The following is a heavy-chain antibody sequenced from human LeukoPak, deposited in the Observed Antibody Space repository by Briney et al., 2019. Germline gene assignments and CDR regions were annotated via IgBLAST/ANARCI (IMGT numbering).Heavy chain of an antibody. CDR3: TGYGLDY. V-gene: IGHV3-53*01. J-gene: IGHJ4*02. CDR1: GFTFSQYW. Sequence: PGGSLRLSCAASGFTFSQYWMSWVRQAPGKGLEWVSVIYSGGSAYYTDSVKGRFTISRDNSKNTLYLQMNSLGADDTAIYYCTGYGLDYRGQGTLVTVSS. D-gene: IGHD5-18*01. CDR2: IYSGGSA.